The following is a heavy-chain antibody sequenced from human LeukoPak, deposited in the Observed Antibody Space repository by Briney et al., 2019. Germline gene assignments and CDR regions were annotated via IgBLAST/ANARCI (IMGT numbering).Heavy chain of an antibody. CDR1: GGSISSGGYS. CDR3: ARTADYGDYFDY. Sequence: SGTLSLTCAVSGGSISSGGYSWSWIRQPPGKGLEWIGYIYHSGSTYYNPSLKSRVTISVDRSKNQFSLKLSSVTAADTAVYYCARTADYGDYFDYWGQGTLVTVSS. J-gene: IGHJ4*02. V-gene: IGHV4-30-2*01. D-gene: IGHD4-17*01. CDR2: IYHSGST.